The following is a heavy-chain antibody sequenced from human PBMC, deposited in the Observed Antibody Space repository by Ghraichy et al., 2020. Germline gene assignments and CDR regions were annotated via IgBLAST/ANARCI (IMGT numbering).Heavy chain of an antibody. CDR2: IYYSGST. J-gene: IGHJ6*02. V-gene: IGHV4-59*01. D-gene: IGHD3-22*01. CDR1: GGSISSYY. CDR3: ARDRGPYYYDSSGSCMDV. Sequence: LNISCTVSGGSISSYYWSWIRQPPGKGLEWIGYIYYSGSTNYNPSLKSRVTISVDTSKNQFSLKLSSVTAADTAVYYCARDRGPYYYDSSGSCMDVWGQGTTVTVSS.